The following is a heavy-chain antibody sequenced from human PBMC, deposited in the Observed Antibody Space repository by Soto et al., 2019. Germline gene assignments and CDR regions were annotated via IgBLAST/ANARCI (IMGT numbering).Heavy chain of an antibody. V-gene: IGHV4-31*03. CDR2: IYYSGST. D-gene: IGHD2-15*01. J-gene: IGHJ2*01. CDR1: GGSISSGGYY. CDR3: AREDSWYFDL. Sequence: SETLSLTCTVSGGSISSGGYYWSWIRQHPGKGLEWIGYIYYSGSTYYNPSLKSRVTISVDTSKNQFSLKLSSVTAADTAVYYCAREDSWYFDLWGRGTLVTVSS.